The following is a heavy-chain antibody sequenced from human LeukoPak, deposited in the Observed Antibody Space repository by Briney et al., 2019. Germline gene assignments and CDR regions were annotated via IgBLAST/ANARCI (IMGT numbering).Heavy chain of an antibody. CDR3: AKGDRIAAAVYFDY. CDR2: ISGSGGST. V-gene: IGHV3-23*01. D-gene: IGHD6-13*01. Sequence: GGSLRLSCAASGFTFSSYAMSWVRQAPGKGLEWVSAISGSGGSTYYADSVKGRFTISRDNSKNTLDLQMNSLRAEDTAVYFCAKGDRIAAAVYFDYWGQGTLVTVSS. J-gene: IGHJ4*02. CDR1: GFTFSSYA.